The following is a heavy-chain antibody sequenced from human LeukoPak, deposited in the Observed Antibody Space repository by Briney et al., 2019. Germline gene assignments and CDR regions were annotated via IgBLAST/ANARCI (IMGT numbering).Heavy chain of an antibody. CDR2: LHYSGTR. CDR3: ARDPFRSSFDP. V-gene: IGHV4-4*07. J-gene: IGHJ5*02. D-gene: IGHD3-3*01. CDR1: GGSISTHH. Sequence: SETLSLTCSVSGGSISTHHWAWLRQPAGKGLEWIGSLHYSGTREYNPSLKSRVTISVDTSKNQFSLKMTSATAADTAVYFCARDPFRSSFDPWGQGILVTVSS.